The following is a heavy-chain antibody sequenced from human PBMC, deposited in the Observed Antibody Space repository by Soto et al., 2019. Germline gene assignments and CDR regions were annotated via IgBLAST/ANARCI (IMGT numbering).Heavy chain of an antibody. CDR2: IYYSGST. J-gene: IGHJ5*02. CDR3: ARSQGLIDFDP. CDR1: GGSISSYY. Sequence: TSETLPLTCTVSGGSISSYYWSWIRQPPGKGLEWIGYIYYSGSTNYNPSLKSRVTISVDTSKNQFSLKLSSVTAADTAVYYCARSQGLIDFDPWGQGTLVTVSS. V-gene: IGHV4-59*01.